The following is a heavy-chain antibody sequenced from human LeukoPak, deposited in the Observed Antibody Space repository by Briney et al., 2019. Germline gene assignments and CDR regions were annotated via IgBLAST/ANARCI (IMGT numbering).Heavy chain of an antibody. Sequence: PSETLSLTCTVSGGYISSYYWSWIRQPAGKGLEWIGRIYSSGTTKYNPSLVGRGTMTVDTSKNQFSLKLSSVTAADTAVYYCASTQAGRGDFDYWGQGSLVTVSA. CDR3: ASTQAGRGDFDY. J-gene: IGHJ4*02. CDR1: GGYISSYY. CDR2: IYSSGTT. V-gene: IGHV4-4*07.